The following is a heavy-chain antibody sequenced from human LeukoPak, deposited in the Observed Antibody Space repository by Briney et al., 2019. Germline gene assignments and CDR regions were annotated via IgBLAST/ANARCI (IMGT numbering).Heavy chain of an antibody. V-gene: IGHV3-33*01. J-gene: IGHJ4*02. CDR1: GFTFSSYG. Sequence: PGGSLRLSCAASGFTFSSYGMHWVRQAPGKGLELVAVIWYDGSNKYYADSVKGRFTISRDNSKNTLYLQMNSLRAEDTAVYYCARDYARYCSSTSCYTFLYWGQGTLVTVSS. D-gene: IGHD2-2*02. CDR3: ARDYARYCSSTSCYTFLY. CDR2: IWYDGSNK.